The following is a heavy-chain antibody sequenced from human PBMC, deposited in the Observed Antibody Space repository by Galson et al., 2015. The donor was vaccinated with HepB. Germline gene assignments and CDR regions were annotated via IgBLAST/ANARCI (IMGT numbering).Heavy chain of an antibody. Sequence: SLRLTCAASGFTFSNAWMSWVRQAPGKGLEWVGRIKSKTDGGTTDYAAPVRGRFTISRDDSKNTLYLQMNSLKTEDTAVYYCTTEPMVQGVIITWEGWFDPWGQGTLVTVSS. CDR2: IKSKTDGGTT. D-gene: IGHD3-10*01. CDR3: TTEPMVQGVIITWEGWFDP. J-gene: IGHJ5*02. CDR1: GFTFSNAW. V-gene: IGHV3-15*01.